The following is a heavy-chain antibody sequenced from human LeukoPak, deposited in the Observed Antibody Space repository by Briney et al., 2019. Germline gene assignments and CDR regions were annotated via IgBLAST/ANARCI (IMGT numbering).Heavy chain of an antibody. V-gene: IGHV4-59*08. CDR3: ARGRGSYESNYAFDI. D-gene: IGHD5-18*01. CDR1: GGSISSHY. J-gene: IGHJ3*02. CDR2: IYYSGST. Sequence: SETLSLTCTVSGGSISSHYWSWIRQPPGKGLEWIGYIYYSGSTNYNPSLKSRVTISVDTSKNQFSLKLSSVTAADTAVYYCARGRGSYESNYAFDIWGQGTMVTVSS.